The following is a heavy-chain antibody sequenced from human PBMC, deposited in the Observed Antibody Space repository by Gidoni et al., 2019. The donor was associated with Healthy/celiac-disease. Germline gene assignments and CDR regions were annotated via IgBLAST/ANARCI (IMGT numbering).Heavy chain of an antibody. Sequence: QVQLQESGPGLVKPSETLSLTCTVSGGSISSYYWSWIRQPPGKGLEWIGYIYYSGSTNYNPSLKSRVTISVDTSKNQFSLKLSSVTAADTAVYYCAAHGNWFDPWGQGTLVTVSS. CDR1: GGSISSYY. D-gene: IGHD4-17*01. V-gene: IGHV4-59*01. CDR3: AAHGNWFDP. CDR2: IYYSGST. J-gene: IGHJ5*02.